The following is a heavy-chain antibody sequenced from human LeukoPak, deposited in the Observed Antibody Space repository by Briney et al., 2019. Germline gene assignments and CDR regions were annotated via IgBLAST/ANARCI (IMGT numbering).Heavy chain of an antibody. V-gene: IGHV3-30*18. CDR3: AKVLLLDYYDSSGYSTEFDY. J-gene: IGHJ4*02. CDR2: ISYDGSNK. D-gene: IGHD3-22*01. CDR1: GFTFSSYG. Sequence: GGSLRLFCAASGFTFSSYGMHWVRQAPGKGLEWVAVISYDGSNKYYADSVKGRFTISRDNSKNTLYLQMNSLRAEDTAVYYCAKVLLLDYYDSSGYSTEFDYWGQGTLVTVSS.